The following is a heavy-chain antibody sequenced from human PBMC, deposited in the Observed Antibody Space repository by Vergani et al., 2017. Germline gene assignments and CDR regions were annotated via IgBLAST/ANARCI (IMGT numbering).Heavy chain of an antibody. J-gene: IGHJ4*02. CDR1: GYTFTGYY. V-gene: IGHV1-2*02. D-gene: IGHD6-13*01. Sequence: HVEMVQSGAEAKKPGASVKVSCKASGYTFTGYYMHWVRQAPGQGLEWMGWINPNSGGTNYAQKFQGRVTMTRDTSISTAYMELSRLRSDDTAVYYCARRFIAAAGTVDYWGQGTLVTVSS. CDR3: ARRFIAAAGTVDY. CDR2: INPNSGGT.